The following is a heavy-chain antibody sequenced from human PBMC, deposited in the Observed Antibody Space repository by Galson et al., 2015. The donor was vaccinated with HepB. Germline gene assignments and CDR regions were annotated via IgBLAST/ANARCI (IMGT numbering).Heavy chain of an antibody. D-gene: IGHD5-18*01. V-gene: IGHV3-7*03. Sequence: SLRLSCAISEFTFSSYCMTWVRQAPGKGLEWVANIRQDGSETYYVDSLKGRLTISRDNAKNSLYLQMNRLRAEDTAVYYCARDLYSYGHKYYFDYWGQGTLVTVSS. CDR1: EFTFSSYC. CDR2: IRQDGSET. J-gene: IGHJ4*02. CDR3: ARDLYSYGHKYYFDY.